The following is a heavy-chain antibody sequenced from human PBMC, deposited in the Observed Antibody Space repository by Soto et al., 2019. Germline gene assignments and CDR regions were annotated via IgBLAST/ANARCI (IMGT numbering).Heavy chain of an antibody. CDR1: GFTFSSYE. J-gene: IGHJ6*02. CDR3: AREGRTSSSFYYYYGMDV. D-gene: IGHD6-13*01. CDR2: ISSSGSTI. Sequence: GGSLRLSCAASGFTFSSYEMNWVRQAPGKGLEWVSYISSSGSTIYYADSVKGRFTISRDNAKNSLYRQMNSLRAEDTAVYYWAREGRTSSSFYYYYGMDVWGQGTTVTVSS. V-gene: IGHV3-48*03.